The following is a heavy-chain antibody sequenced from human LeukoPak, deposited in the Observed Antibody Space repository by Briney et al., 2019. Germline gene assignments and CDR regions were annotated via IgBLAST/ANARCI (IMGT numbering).Heavy chain of an antibody. CDR1: GFTFSSYW. D-gene: IGHD4-17*01. Sequence: PGGTLRLSRAASGFTFSSYWMHWVPHAPGKALGWGTRMDSEGSSTSYADSVKGRFTISRDNAKNTLYLQMSSLGAEDTAVYDCARHRVYGYYFDYWGQGTLVTVSS. V-gene: IGHV3-74*01. CDR3: ARHRVYGYYFDY. CDR2: MDSEGSST. J-gene: IGHJ4*02.